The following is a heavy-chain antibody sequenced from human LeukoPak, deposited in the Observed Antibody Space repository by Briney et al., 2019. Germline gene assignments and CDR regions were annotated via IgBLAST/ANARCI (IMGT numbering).Heavy chain of an antibody. CDR1: GFTFSSYS. CDR3: AKLPSQWDSLDAFDI. CDR2: ISSGSSTI. D-gene: IGHD1-26*01. J-gene: IGHJ3*02. V-gene: IGHV3-48*01. Sequence: PGGSLRLSCAASGFTFSSYSMNWVRQAPGKGLEWVSYISSGSSTIYYADSVKGRFTISRDNSEKTLHLQMNSLRAEDTAVYYCAKLPSQWDSLDAFDIWGQGTMVTVSS.